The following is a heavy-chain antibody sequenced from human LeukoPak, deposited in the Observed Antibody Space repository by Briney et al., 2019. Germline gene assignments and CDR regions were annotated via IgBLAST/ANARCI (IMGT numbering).Heavy chain of an antibody. CDR1: GDSINSLDL. D-gene: IGHD5-18*01. Sequence: SGTLSLTCTVSGDSINSLDLWSWVRQPPGKGLEWIGEMYLSGTTHSNPPVKSRVTISIDKSKNQFFLNLSSVTAADTAVYYCVAFRGDTAYFDYWGQGTLVTVSS. J-gene: IGHJ4*02. CDR2: MYLSGTT. V-gene: IGHV4-4*02. CDR3: VAFRGDTAYFDY.